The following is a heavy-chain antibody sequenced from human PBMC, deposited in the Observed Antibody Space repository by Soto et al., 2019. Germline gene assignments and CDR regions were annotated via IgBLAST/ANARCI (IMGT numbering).Heavy chain of an antibody. V-gene: IGHV3-23*01. Sequence: GGSLRLSCAASGFTFSSYAMSWVRQAPGKGLEWVSAISGSGGSTYYADSVKGRFTISRDNSKNTLYLQMNSLRAEDTAVYYCAKEGGEAVTMVRGVKNWFDPWGQGTLVTVSS. CDR1: GFTFSSYA. CDR3: AKEGGEAVTMVRGVKNWFDP. J-gene: IGHJ5*02. D-gene: IGHD3-10*01. CDR2: ISGSGGST.